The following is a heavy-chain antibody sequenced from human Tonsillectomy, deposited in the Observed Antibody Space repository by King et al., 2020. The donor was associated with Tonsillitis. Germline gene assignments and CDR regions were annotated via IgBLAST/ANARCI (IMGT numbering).Heavy chain of an antibody. CDR3: GREYWGAFDV. V-gene: IGHV3-11*04. CDR1: RFTFSDYY. J-gene: IGHJ3*01. CDR2: INPSGTNT. D-gene: IGHD2-8*02. Sequence: VQLVESGGGLVNPGGSLRLSCAASRFTFSDYYMSWIRQAPGKGLEWISFINPSGTNTYYVDSVRGRFTSSRDNAKNSMFLQMNSLRAEDTGVYYCGREYWGAFDVWGQGTMVTVSS.